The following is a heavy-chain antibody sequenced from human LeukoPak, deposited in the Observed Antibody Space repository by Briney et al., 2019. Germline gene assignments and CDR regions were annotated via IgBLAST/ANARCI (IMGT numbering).Heavy chain of an antibody. CDR3: AADCSSTSCYGSFDY. Sequence: GGSLRLSCAASGFTFTSYAMHWVRQAPGQRLEWMGWINAGNGNTKYSQKFQGRVTITRDTSASTAYMELSSLRSEDTAVYYCAADCSSTSCYGSFDYWGQGTLVTVSS. CDR2: INAGNGNT. CDR1: GFTFTSYA. V-gene: IGHV1-3*01. D-gene: IGHD2-2*01. J-gene: IGHJ4*02.